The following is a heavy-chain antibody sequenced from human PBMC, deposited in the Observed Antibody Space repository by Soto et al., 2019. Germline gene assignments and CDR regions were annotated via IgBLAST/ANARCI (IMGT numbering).Heavy chain of an antibody. CDR1: GFTFSSYA. J-gene: IGHJ4*02. CDR2: ISGSGGST. Sequence: EVQLLESGGGLVQPGGSLRLSCAASGFTFSSYAMRWVRQAPGKGLEWVSAISGSGGSTYYADSVKGRFTISRDNSKNTLYLLMISLGAEGTAVYYCAKRAHGLYVDSWGQGTLVTVSA. CDR3: AKRAHGLYVDS. V-gene: IGHV3-23*01.